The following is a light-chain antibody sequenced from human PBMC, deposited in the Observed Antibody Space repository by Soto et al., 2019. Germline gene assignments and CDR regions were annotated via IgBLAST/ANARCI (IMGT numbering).Light chain of an antibody. Sequence: QSVLTQPPSVSGAPGQRVTISCTGSSSNIGAGYDVHWYQQLPGTAPKLLIYGNSNRPSGVPDRFSGSKSGTSASLAITGLQAADEADYYCQYYDSSMSGFYVFGTGTKLTVL. V-gene: IGLV1-40*01. J-gene: IGLJ1*01. CDR3: QYYDSSMSGFYV. CDR2: GNS. CDR1: SSNIGAGYD.